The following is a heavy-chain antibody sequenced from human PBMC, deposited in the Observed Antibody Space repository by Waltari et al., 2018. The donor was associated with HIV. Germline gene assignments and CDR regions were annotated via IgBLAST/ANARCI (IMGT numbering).Heavy chain of an antibody. CDR1: GYPLSALS. CDR3: VTLYNESPLYSNF. J-gene: IGHJ1*01. V-gene: IGHV1-24*01. CDR2: FDHKDGKP. Sequence: QLIQSTTALKRPGASVTISCQVSGYPLSALSMQWVRQGRGQRLVCMGGFDHKDGKPVYSQRCWGRVSLAEDTSEDTAFLELNRLTSDDTAVYYCVTLYNESPLYSNFWGQGTLVTV. D-gene: IGHD2-15*01.